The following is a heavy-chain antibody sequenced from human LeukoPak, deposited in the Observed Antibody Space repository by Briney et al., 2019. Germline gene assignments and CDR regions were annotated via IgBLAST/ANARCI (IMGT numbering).Heavy chain of an antibody. CDR1: GYTFTGYY. V-gene: IGHV1-2*04. CDR3: ARGGVYYETQKNAPVYGMDV. Sequence: ASVKVSCKASGYTFTGYYMHWVRQAPGQGLEWMGWINPNSGGTNYAQKFQGWVTMTRDTSISTAYMELSRLRSDDTAVYYCARGGVYYETQKNAPVYGMDVWGQGTTVTVSS. D-gene: IGHD3-22*01. CDR2: INPNSGGT. J-gene: IGHJ6*02.